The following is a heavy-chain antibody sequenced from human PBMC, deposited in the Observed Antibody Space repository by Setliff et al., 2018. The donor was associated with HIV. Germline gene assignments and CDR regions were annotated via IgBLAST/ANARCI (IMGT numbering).Heavy chain of an antibody. Sequence: GGSLRLSCAASGFTFSSYAMSWVRQAPGKGLEWVSAISGSGGSTYYADSVKGRFTISRDNSKNTLYLQMNSLRAEDTAVYYCAKEADDSSGYYYVGPIDYWGQGTLVTVSS. CDR1: GFTFSSYA. CDR2: ISGSGGST. CDR3: AKEADDSSGYYYVGPIDY. V-gene: IGHV3-23*01. D-gene: IGHD3-22*01. J-gene: IGHJ4*02.